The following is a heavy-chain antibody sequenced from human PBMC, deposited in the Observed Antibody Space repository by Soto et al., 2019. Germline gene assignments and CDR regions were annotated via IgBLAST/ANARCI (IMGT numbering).Heavy chain of an antibody. D-gene: IGHD6-19*01. V-gene: IGHV3-11*01. J-gene: IGHJ6*02. CDR2: ISTSGRTI. CDR3: AGASAVGYSYYGMDV. Sequence: QVQLVESGGGLVKPGGSLRLSCAASGFSFSDYFMSWIRQAPGKGLEWVSYISTSGRTIYYADSVKGRFTISRDNAKNSLYLQMNSLRAEDTAVYYWAGASAVGYSYYGMDVWGQGTTVTVSS. CDR1: GFSFSDYF.